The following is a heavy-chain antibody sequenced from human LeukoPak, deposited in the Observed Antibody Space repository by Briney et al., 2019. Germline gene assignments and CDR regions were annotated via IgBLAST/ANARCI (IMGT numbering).Heavy chain of an antibody. J-gene: IGHJ4*02. CDR1: GYTFTSYD. CDR3: ARVSGWLQCSFDY. CDR2: MNPNSGNT. Sequence: ASVKVSCKASGYTFTSYDINWVRQATGQGLEWMGWMNPNSGNTGYAQKFQGGVTMTRNTSISTAYMELSSLRSEDTAVYYCARVSGWLQCSFDYWGQGTLVTVSS. V-gene: IGHV1-8*01. D-gene: IGHD5-24*01.